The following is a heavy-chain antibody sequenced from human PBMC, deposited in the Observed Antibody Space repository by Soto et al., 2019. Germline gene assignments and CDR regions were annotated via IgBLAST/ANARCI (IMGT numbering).Heavy chain of an antibody. J-gene: IGHJ4*02. Sequence: GASVKVSCKASGYTFTSYGISWVRQAPGQGLEWMGWISAYNGNTNYAQKLQGRVTMTTDTSTSTAYMELRSLRSDDTAVYYCARDGRRYCGSTSCYPPDYWGQGTLVTVSS. CDR1: GYTFTSYG. CDR2: ISAYNGNT. CDR3: ARDGRRYCGSTSCYPPDY. V-gene: IGHV1-18*01. D-gene: IGHD2-2*01.